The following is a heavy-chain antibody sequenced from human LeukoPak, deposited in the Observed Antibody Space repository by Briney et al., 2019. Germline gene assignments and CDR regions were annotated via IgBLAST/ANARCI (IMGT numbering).Heavy chain of an antibody. J-gene: IGHJ4*02. V-gene: IGHV3-74*01. Sequence: GGSLRLSCAASGFTFGSYWMNWVRQAPGKGLVWVSRIASDGSSTTYADSVKGRFSISRDNSKNTLYLQMNSLRAEDTAVYYCARDVDRNFDYWGQGTLVTVSS. CDR2: IASDGSST. CDR1: GFTFGSYW. D-gene: IGHD3-22*01. CDR3: ARDVDRNFDY.